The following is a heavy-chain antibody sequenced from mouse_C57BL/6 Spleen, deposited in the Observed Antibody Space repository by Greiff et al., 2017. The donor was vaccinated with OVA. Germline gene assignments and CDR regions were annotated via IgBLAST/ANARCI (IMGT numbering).Heavy chain of an antibody. CDR3: AREGYFFDY. V-gene: IGHV1-81*01. CDR2: IYPRSGNT. Sequence: QVQLQQSGAELARPGASVKLSCTASGFTFTSYGISWVNQRTGQGLEWIGAIYPRSGNTYYTAMFKGKATLTPDKSSSTAYMELRSLTSEDSAVYFCAREGYFFDYWGQGTTLTVSS. CDR1: GFTFTSYG. J-gene: IGHJ2*01.